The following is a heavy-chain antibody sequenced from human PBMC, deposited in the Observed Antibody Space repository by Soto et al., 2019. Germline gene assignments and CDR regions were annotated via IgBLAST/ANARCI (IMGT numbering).Heavy chain of an antibody. CDR1: GFTFSSYA. CDR2: MSGSGGST. V-gene: IGHV3-23*01. D-gene: IGHD6-19*01. J-gene: IGHJ4*02. Sequence: EVQLLESGGGLVQPGRSLRLSCAASGFTFSSYAMSWVRQAPGKGLEWVSAMSGSGGSTYYADSVKGRFTISRDNSKNTLYLQMNSLRAEDTAVYYCAKRGRGAVAFDYWGQGTLVTVSS. CDR3: AKRGRGAVAFDY.